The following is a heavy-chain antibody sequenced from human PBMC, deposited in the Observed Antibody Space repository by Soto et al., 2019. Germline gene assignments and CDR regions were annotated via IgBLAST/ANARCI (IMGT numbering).Heavy chain of an antibody. Sequence: QVQLVQSGAEVKKPGSSVKVSCKASGGTFSSYAISWVRQAPGQGLEWMGGIIPIFGTANYAQKFQGRVTITADESTSTGYMGLSSLRSEDKAVYYCARGKGDYDYVWGSFAFDIWGQGTMVTVSS. CDR2: IIPIFGTA. CDR3: ARGKGDYDYVWGSFAFDI. CDR1: GGTFSSYA. J-gene: IGHJ3*02. V-gene: IGHV1-69*12. D-gene: IGHD3-16*01.